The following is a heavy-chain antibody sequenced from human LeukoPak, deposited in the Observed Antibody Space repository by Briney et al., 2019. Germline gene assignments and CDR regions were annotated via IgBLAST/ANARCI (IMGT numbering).Heavy chain of an antibody. CDR1: GFTFSSYS. J-gene: IGHJ4*02. D-gene: IGHD6-6*01. Sequence: PGGSLRLSCAASGFTFSSYSMNWVRQAPGKGLEWVSYISSSSSTIYYADSVKGRFTISRDNAKNSLYLQMNSLRAEDTAVYYCARGYSSSSFGYWGQGTLVTVSS. CDR2: ISSSSSTI. CDR3: ARGYSSSSFGY. V-gene: IGHV3-48*01.